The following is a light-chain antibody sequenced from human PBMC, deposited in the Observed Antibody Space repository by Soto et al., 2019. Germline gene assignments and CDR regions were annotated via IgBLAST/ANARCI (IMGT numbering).Light chain of an antibody. V-gene: IGKV4-1*01. Sequence: DIVMTQSPDSLAVSLGERATINCKSSQSVVYSSNNKNYLAWYQQKPGQPPKLLIYWASTRESGVRDRFSGSGSGTDFTLTISSLQAEDVAVYYCQQYYSTPLTFGGGTKVEI. CDR3: QQYYSTPLT. CDR2: WAS. CDR1: QSVVYSSNNKNY. J-gene: IGKJ4*01.